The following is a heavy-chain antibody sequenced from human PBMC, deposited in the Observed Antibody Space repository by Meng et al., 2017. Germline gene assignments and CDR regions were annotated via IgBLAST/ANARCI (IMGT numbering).Heavy chain of an antibody. D-gene: IGHD6-19*01. CDR1: GFSVTTSY. J-gene: IGHJ4*02. CDR2: IYSGGST. CDR3: ARDSSSGWYHNY. Sequence: GQLGGPGGGLIPPGGSLRLSCTASGFSVTTSYMSWVRQAPGKGLEWVSVIYSGGSTYYADSVKGRFSISRDNSKNTLYLQMNSLRAEDTAVYFCARDSSSGWYHNYWGQGTLVTVSS. V-gene: IGHV3-53*01.